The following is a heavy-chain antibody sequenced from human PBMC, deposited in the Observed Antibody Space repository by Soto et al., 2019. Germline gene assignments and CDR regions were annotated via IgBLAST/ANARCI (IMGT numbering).Heavy chain of an antibody. J-gene: IGHJ4*02. CDR1: GFTVSSNY. CDR3: ARVAGCSGGSCFFGGYFDY. D-gene: IGHD2-15*01. CDR2: IYSGGST. Sequence: EVQLVESGGGLVQPGGSLRLSCAASGFTVSSNYMSWVRQAPGKGLEWVSVIYSGGSTYYADSVKGRFTISRHNSKNTLYLQMNSLRAEDTAVYYCARVAGCSGGSCFFGGYFDYWCQGTLVTVSS. V-gene: IGHV3-53*04.